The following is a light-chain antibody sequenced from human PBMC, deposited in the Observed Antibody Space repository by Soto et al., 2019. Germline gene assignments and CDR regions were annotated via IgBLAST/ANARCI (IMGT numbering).Light chain of an antibody. V-gene: IGKV3-20*01. J-gene: IGKJ5*01. CDR1: QTLYFSY. CDR2: GAL. Sequence: DIVLTQSPGTLSLSPGERATPSCRASQTLYFSYLAWYQQRSGQAPRLLIHGALTRAAGIPDRFSGTDSGRDFTLIINGVEPEDSAVYYCQQYGSSPYTFGRGTRLEI. CDR3: QQYGSSPYT.